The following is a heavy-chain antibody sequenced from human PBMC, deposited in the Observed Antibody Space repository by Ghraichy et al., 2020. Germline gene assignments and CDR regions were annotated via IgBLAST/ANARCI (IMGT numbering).Heavy chain of an antibody. J-gene: IGHJ4*01. D-gene: IGHD2-15*01. V-gene: IGHV3-23*01. CDR3: AKGQGGSGAGSDFDY. CDR1: GFTFSSYA. CDR2: ISGRGGST. Sequence: LTCAACGFTFSSYAMSWVRQAPGKGLEWVSAISGRGGSTYYADSVKGRFTISRDNSKNTLYLQMNSLPAEDTAVYYCAKGQGGSGAGSDFDYWGHGSLVTVSS.